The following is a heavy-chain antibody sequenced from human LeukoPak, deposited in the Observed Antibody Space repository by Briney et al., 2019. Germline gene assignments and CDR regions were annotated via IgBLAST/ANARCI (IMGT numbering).Heavy chain of an antibody. J-gene: IGHJ5*02. V-gene: IGHV4-59*08. Sequence: SETLSLTCTVSGDSVGRDYWSWIRQPPGKGLEWIGYAYYSGSITYGPSLKSRVTISLDTSKNQFFLELTSVTAADTAVYYCARHGKTWFGEYPRPYKWFDLWGQGTLVTVSS. CDR2: AYYSGSI. CDR1: GDSVGRDY. CDR3: ARHGKTWFGEYPRPYKWFDL. D-gene: IGHD3-10*01.